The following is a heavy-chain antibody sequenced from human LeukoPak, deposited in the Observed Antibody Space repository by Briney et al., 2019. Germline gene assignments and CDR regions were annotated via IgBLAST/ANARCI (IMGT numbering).Heavy chain of an antibody. Sequence: ASVKVSCKASGYAFTGYYMHWVRQAPGQGLEWMGWINPNSGGTNYAQKFQGRVTMTRDTSISTAYMELRSLRSDDTAVYYCALDDSSGYYYFDYWGQGTLVTVSS. V-gene: IGHV1-2*02. J-gene: IGHJ4*02. CDR1: GYAFTGYY. CDR3: ALDDSSGYYYFDY. CDR2: INPNSGGT. D-gene: IGHD3-22*01.